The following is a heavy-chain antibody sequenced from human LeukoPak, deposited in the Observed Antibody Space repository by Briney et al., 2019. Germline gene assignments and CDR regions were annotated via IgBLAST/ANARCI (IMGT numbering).Heavy chain of an antibody. Sequence: GGSLRLSCAASGFTFSSYSMNWVRRAPGKGLEWVALTSYDGSNKYHADSVKGRFTISRDNSKNTLYLQMNSLRAEDTAVYYCARATNYYYDSSGYAPDFDYWGQGTLVTVSS. J-gene: IGHJ4*02. CDR1: GFTFSSYS. V-gene: IGHV3-30*03. CDR3: ARATNYYYDSSGYAPDFDY. D-gene: IGHD3-22*01. CDR2: TSYDGSNK.